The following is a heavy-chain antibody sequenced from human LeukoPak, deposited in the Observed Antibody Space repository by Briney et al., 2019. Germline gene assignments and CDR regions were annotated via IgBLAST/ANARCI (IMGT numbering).Heavy chain of an antibody. V-gene: IGHV3-74*01. J-gene: IGHJ4*02. CDR3: ARTGYSSSWYSFDY. Sequence: QPGGSLRLSCAASGFTFSRYWMHWVRQAPGKGLVWVSRINSDGGSTSYADSVKGRFTISRDNAKNTLYLQMNSLRAEDTAVYYCARTGYSSSWYSFDYWGQGTLVTVSS. D-gene: IGHD6-13*01. CDR1: GFTFSRYW. CDR2: INSDGGST.